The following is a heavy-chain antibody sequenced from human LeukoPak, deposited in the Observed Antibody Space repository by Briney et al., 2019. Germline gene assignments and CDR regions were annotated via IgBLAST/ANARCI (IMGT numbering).Heavy chain of an antibody. CDR3: ARDGITMRILEY. V-gene: IGHV3-48*03. D-gene: IGHD3-10*01. CDR1: GFTFSLYE. CDR2: ISSSGSTI. Sequence: GGSLRLSCAASGFTFSLYEMNWVRQAPGKGLEWVSYISSSGSTIYYADSVKGRFTISRDNAKNSLYLQMDSLRAEDTAVYYCARDGITMRILEYWGQGTLVAVSS. J-gene: IGHJ4*02.